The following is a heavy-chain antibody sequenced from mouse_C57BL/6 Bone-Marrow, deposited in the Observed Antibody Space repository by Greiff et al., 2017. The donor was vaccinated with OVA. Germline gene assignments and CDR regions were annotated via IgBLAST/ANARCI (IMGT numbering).Heavy chain of an antibody. Sequence: EVKVVESGGGLVKPGGSLKLSCAASGFTFSSYAMSWVRQTPEKRLEWVATISDGGSYTYYPDNVKGRFTISRDNAKNNLYLQMSHLKSEDTAMYYCARGGGLVRYYGSTPSFDVWGTGTTVTVSS. CDR1: GFTFSSYA. J-gene: IGHJ1*03. CDR3: ARGGGLVRYYGSTPSFDV. CDR2: ISDGGSYT. D-gene: IGHD1-1*01. V-gene: IGHV5-4*03.